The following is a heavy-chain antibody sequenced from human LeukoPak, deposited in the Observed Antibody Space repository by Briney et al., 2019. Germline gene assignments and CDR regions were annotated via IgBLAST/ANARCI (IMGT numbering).Heavy chain of an antibody. CDR1: SGSISSYY. CDR2: IYTSGST. D-gene: IGHD5-18*01. Sequence: SETLSLTCTVSSGSISSYYWSWIRQPAGKGLEWIGRIYTSGSTNYNPSLKSRVTMSVDTSKNQFSLRLSSVTAADTAVYYCARGYPTYNWFDPWGQGTLVTVSS. V-gene: IGHV4-4*07. CDR3: ARGYPTYNWFDP. J-gene: IGHJ5*02.